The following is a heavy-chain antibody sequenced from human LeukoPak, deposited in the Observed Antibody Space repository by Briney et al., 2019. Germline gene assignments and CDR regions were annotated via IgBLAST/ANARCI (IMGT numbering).Heavy chain of an antibody. CDR3: TTRDYYGSGRTIDY. CDR1: GFTFSNAW. V-gene: IGHV3-15*01. Sequence: GGSLRLSCAASGFTFSNAWMSWVRQAPGKGLEWVGRIKSKTDGGTTDYAAPVKGSFTISRDDSKNTLYLQMNSLKTEDTAVYYCTTRDYYGSGRTIDYWGQGTLVTVSS. J-gene: IGHJ4*02. D-gene: IGHD3-10*01. CDR2: IKSKTDGGTT.